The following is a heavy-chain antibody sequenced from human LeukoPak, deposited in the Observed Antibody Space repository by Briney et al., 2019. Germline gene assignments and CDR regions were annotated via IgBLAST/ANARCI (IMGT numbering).Heavy chain of an antibody. CDR2: ISGSSTAT. V-gene: IGHV3-23*01. Sequence: GGSLRLSCAASEFTFMSYAMSWVRQAPGKGLEWVSTISGSSTATYYADSVKGRFTISRDNSQNTLYLQMNSLRAEDTAVYYRAKEYTSGWYFLGYYNYYYMDVWGKGTTVSVSS. D-gene: IGHD6-19*01. CDR1: EFTFMSYA. J-gene: IGHJ6*03. CDR3: AKEYTSGWYFLGYYNYYYMDV.